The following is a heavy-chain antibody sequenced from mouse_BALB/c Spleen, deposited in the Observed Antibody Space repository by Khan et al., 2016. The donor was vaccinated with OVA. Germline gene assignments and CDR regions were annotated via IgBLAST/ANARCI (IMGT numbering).Heavy chain of an antibody. CDR1: GYRFTSYW. Sequence: QVQLQQPGAEVVRPGASVKLSFKASGYRFTSYWMNWVKQRPEQGLGWIGRIDPYDSETHYNQKFKDKAILTVDKSSSTAYMQLSSLTSEDSAAYYCARRAYDFPYYYVMDYWGQGTSVTVSS. V-gene: IGHV1-52*01. J-gene: IGHJ4*01. CDR3: ARRAYDFPYYYVMDY. D-gene: IGHD2-4*01. CDR2: IDPYDSET.